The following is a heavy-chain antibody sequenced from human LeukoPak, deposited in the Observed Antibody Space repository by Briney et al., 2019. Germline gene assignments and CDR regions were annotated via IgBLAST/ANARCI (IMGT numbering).Heavy chain of an antibody. CDR3: SKDRGSGRYLFDI. CDR1: GFTIIGHN. CDR2: IQHDGGAK. Sequence: GGSLRLSCAASGFTIIGHNVNWVRQAPGRGLEWVSFIQHDGGAKWYVDSVKGRFTISRDDSKNTLYLQMNSLTLEDTAVYYCSKDRGSGRYLFDIWGQGTLVTVSS. D-gene: IGHD3-10*01. J-gene: IGHJ3*02. V-gene: IGHV3-30*02.